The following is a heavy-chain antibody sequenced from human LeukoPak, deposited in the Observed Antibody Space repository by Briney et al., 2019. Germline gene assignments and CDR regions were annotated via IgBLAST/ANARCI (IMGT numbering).Heavy chain of an antibody. Sequence: SGPTLVNPTQTLTLTCTFSGFSLNTRGVGVGWIRQPPGRALEWLALIYWDDDRRYSPSLKSRLTITKDPSKNQVVLTMTNMDPVDTATYYCAHRKNYYDSSVFDYWGQGTLVTVSS. V-gene: IGHV2-5*02. CDR1: GFSLNTRGVG. J-gene: IGHJ4*02. CDR3: AHRKNYYDSSVFDY. CDR2: IYWDDDR. D-gene: IGHD3-22*01.